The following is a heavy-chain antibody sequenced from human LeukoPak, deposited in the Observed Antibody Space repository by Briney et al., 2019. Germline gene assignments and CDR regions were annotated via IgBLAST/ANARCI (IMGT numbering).Heavy chain of an antibody. CDR2: IYPGDSDT. J-gene: IGHJ5*02. V-gene: IGHV5-51*01. CDR1: GSSFTSYW. CDR3: ARHCSGGSCFGWFDP. D-gene: IGHD2-15*01. Sequence: GESLKISCKGSGSSFTSYWIGGVRQMPGKGLEGMGIIYPGDSDTRYSPSCEGQVTISADKSSRTAYLQWSSLKASDPAMYYCARHCSGGSCFGWFDPWGQGTLLTVSS.